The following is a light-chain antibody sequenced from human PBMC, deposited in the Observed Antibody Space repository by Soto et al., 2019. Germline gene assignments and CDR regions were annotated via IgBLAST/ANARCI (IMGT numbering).Light chain of an antibody. J-gene: IGLJ1*01. Sequence: QSVLTQPASVSGSPGQSITISCTGTSSDVGSYNLVSWYQQHPGKAPNLMIYEVSKRPSGVSNRFSGSKSGNTASLTISGLQAEDAAYYYCCSYAGSSTYVFGTGTKLTVL. V-gene: IGLV2-23*02. CDR1: SSDVGSYNL. CDR2: EVS. CDR3: CSYAGSSTYV.